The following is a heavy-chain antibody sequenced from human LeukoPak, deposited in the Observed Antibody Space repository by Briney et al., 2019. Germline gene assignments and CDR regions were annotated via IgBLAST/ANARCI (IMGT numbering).Heavy chain of an antibody. CDR3: ARVLVVPAAIGWFDP. CDR2: IYYSGST. CDR1: GGSISSSSYY. Sequence: PSETLSLTCTVSGGSISSSSYYWGWIRQPPGKGLEWIGSIYYSGSTYYNPSLKSRVTISVDTSKNQFSLKLSSGTAADTAVYYCARVLVVPAAIGWFDPWGQGTLVTVSS. V-gene: IGHV4-39*01. D-gene: IGHD2-2*02. J-gene: IGHJ5*02.